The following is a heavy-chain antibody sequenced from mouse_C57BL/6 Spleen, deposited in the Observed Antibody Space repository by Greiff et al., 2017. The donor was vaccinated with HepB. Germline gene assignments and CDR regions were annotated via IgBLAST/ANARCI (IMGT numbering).Heavy chain of an antibody. D-gene: IGHD2-2*01. Sequence: QVQLQQSGPGLVQPSQSLSITCTVSGFSLTSYGVHWVRQSPGKGLEWLGVIWSGGSTDYNAAFISRLSISKDNSKSQVFFKMNSLQADDKAIYYCAREGGLDWYFDVWGTGTTVTVSS. CDR1: GFSLTSYG. J-gene: IGHJ1*03. V-gene: IGHV2-2*01. CDR3: AREGGLDWYFDV. CDR2: IWSGGST.